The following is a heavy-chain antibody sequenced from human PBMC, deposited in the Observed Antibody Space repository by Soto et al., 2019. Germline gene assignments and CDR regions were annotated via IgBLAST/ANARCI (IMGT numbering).Heavy chain of an antibody. Sequence: QVQLVQSGAEVKKPGASVKVSCKASGYTFTSYGIRWVRQAPGQGLEWMGWISAYNGNTNYAQKLQGRVTMTTDTATSTAYMELRSLRSDDTAVYYCARVTVMITFGGVMPDAFDIWGQGTMVTVSS. CDR2: ISAYNGNT. CDR1: GYTFTSYG. CDR3: ARVTVMITFGGVMPDAFDI. J-gene: IGHJ3*02. D-gene: IGHD3-16*01. V-gene: IGHV1-18*01.